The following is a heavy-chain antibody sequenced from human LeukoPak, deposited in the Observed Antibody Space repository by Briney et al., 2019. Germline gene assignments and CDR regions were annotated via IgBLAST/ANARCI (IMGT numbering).Heavy chain of an antibody. J-gene: IGHJ6*02. D-gene: IGHD1-14*01. Sequence: GGSLRLSCAASGFTFSSYGMHWVRQAPGKGLEWVAIMGYDGSNKYYTDSVKGRFTISRDSAKDSLYLQMNSLRAEDTAVYYCARLPELTGTTNYYGMDVWGQGTTVTVSS. CDR2: MGYDGSNK. CDR1: GFTFSSYG. CDR3: ARLPELTGTTNYYGMDV. V-gene: IGHV3-33*01.